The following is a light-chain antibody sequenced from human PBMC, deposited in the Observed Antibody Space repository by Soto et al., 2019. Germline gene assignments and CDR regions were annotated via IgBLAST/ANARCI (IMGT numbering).Light chain of an antibody. CDR1: SSDIGHYDY. V-gene: IGLV2-14*03. CDR2: HVT. Sequence: QSVLTQPASVSGSPGQSITISCTGTSSDIGHYDYVSWYQQHPGKAPKLMIYHVTYRPSGVSSRYSGSKPGNSASLTISGLQADDEADYYCCSLTTSHTYVFGSGTKVTVL. J-gene: IGLJ1*01. CDR3: CSLTTSHTYV.